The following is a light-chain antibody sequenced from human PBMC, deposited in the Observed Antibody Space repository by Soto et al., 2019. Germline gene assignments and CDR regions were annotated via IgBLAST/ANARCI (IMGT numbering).Light chain of an antibody. CDR3: NSYATGTTP. Sequence: QSALTQPASVSGSPGQSITISCIGTSSDIGAYNYVSWYQQHPGKAPKLLIYDVSYRPSGVSDRFSGSKSGNTASLTISGLQAEDEADYYCNSYATGTTPFGGGTKLIVL. J-gene: IGLJ2*01. V-gene: IGLV2-14*03. CDR1: SSDIGAYNY. CDR2: DVS.